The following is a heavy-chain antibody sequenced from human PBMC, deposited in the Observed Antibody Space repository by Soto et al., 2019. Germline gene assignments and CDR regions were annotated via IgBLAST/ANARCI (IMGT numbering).Heavy chain of an antibody. V-gene: IGHV3-30-3*01. D-gene: IGHD3-10*02. CDR1: GFTFSSYA. J-gene: IGHJ5*02. Sequence: QVQLVESGGGVVQPGRSLRLSCAASGFTFSSYAMHWVCQAPGKGLERVAVISYDGINKYYADSVKGRFTISRDNSKNMLYLQMNSLRAEDTAVYYCAREMLAWGQGTLVTVSS. CDR3: AREMLA. CDR2: ISYDGINK.